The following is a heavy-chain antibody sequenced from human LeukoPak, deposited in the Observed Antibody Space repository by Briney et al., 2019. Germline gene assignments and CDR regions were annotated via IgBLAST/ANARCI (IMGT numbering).Heavy chain of an antibody. J-gene: IGHJ4*02. D-gene: IGHD2-2*01. Sequence: PGGSLRLSCAASGFTFSSYGMHWVRQAPGKGLEWVAFIRYDGSNKYYVDSVKGRFTISRDNSKNTLYLQMNSLRAEDTAVSYCAKDGPVFCSSTSCYVLDYWGQGTLVTVSS. CDR2: IRYDGSNK. V-gene: IGHV3-30*02. CDR1: GFTFSSYG. CDR3: AKDGPVFCSSTSCYVLDY.